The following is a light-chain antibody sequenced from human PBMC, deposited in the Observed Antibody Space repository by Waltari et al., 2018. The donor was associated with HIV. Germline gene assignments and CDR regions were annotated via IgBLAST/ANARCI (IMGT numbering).Light chain of an antibody. CDR3: QSYDSSLSGSDV. CDR2: NNS. J-gene: IGLJ1*01. CDR1: SSNIGAGYA. V-gene: IGLV1-40*01. Sequence: QSVLTQPPSVSRAPGQRVTISCTGSSSNIGAGYAVNWYQQLPGTAPKLLIYNNSNRPSGVPDRFSGSKSGTSASLAITGLQAEDEADYYCQSYDSSLSGSDVFGTGTKVTVL.